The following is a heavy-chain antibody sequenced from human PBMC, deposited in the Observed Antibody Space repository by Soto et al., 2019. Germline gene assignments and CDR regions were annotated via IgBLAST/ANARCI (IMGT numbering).Heavy chain of an antibody. J-gene: IGHJ6*03. V-gene: IGHV3-30*18. CDR2: ISHDGSDK. D-gene: IGHD2-2*01. CDR3: AKTPSFFFSSTNCHLYY. CDR1: GLSVGDLG. Sequence: GGALRVFCAASGLSVGDLGMHWLRYSPGKGLEWVVVISHDGSDKFYADSVNARFTISGDNSKDTLYLQMSGMRAEDTAVYYCAKTPSFFFSSTNCHLYY.